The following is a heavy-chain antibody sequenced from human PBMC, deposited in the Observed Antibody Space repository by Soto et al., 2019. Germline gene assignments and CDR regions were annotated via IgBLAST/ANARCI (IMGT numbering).Heavy chain of an antibody. V-gene: IGHV1-8*01. J-gene: IGHJ4*02. D-gene: IGHD1-26*01. CDR2: MNPISGNT. CDR1: GYTFTSYD. Sequence: QVQLVQSGAEVKKPGASVKVSCKASGYTFTSYDINWVRQATGQGLEWMGWMNPISGNTGYAQKFQGRVTMTRNTSTSKAYMELSSMKSEDPAVYYSAREWSGSSDSWGQGTLVTVSS. CDR3: AREWSGSSDS.